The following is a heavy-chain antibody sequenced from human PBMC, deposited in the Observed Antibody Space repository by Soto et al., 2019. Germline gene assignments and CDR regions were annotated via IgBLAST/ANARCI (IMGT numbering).Heavy chain of an antibody. Sequence: QVQLVQSGAEVKKPGASVKVSCKASGYTFTSYYMHWVRQAPGQGLERMGLINPSGGSTSYAQKFQGRFTMTRDTSTSTVYMELSGLRSDDTAVYYCASTTRESIAACQGFDPWGQGTLVTVSS. CDR1: GYTFTSYY. J-gene: IGHJ5*02. CDR2: INPSGGST. V-gene: IGHV1-46*01. CDR3: ASTTRESIAACQGFDP. D-gene: IGHD6-6*01.